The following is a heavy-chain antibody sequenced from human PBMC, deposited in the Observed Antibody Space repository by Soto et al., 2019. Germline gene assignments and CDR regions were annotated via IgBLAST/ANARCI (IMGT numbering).Heavy chain of an antibody. CDR1: GGTFSSYA. J-gene: IGHJ6*02. CDR3: ARRLLYYYDSSGYRPYYYYYGTEV. V-gene: IGHV1-69*13. Sequence: SVKVSCKASGGTFSSYAISWVRQAPVQGLEWMGWIIPIFGTANYAQKFQGRVTITADEYTSTAYMELSSLRSEDTAVYYCARRLLYYYDSSGYRPYYYYYGTEVWGHGTTVTVSS. CDR2: IIPIFGTA. D-gene: IGHD3-22*01.